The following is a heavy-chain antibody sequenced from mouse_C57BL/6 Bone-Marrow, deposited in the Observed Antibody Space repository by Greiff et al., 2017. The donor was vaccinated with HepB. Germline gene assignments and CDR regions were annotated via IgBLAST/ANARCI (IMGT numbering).Heavy chain of an antibody. CDR3: ARGVGYSYAMDY. V-gene: IGHV1-64*01. CDR2: IHPNSGST. D-gene: IGHD2-3*01. CDR1: GYTFTSYW. Sequence: VQLQQPGAELVMPGASVKLSCKASGYTFTSYWMHWVKQRPGQGLEWIGMIHPNSGSTNYNEKFKSKATLTVDKSSSTAYMQLSSLTSEDSAVYYCARGVGYSYAMDYWGQGTSVTVSS. J-gene: IGHJ4*01.